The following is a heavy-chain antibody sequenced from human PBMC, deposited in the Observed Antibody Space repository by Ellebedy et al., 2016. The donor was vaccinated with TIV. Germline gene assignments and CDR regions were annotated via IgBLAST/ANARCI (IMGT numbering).Heavy chain of an antibody. D-gene: IGHD1-1*01. CDR2: IWYDGSNK. J-gene: IGHJ6*02. CDR3: ARTDDGDYYYYGMDV. Sequence: GGSLRLXCAASGFTFSSYAMHWVRQAPGKGLEWVAVIWYDGSNKYYADSVKGRFTISRDNSKNTLYLQMNSLRAEDTAVYYCARTDDGDYYYYGMDVWGQGTTVTVSS. CDR1: GFTFSSYA. V-gene: IGHV3-33*08.